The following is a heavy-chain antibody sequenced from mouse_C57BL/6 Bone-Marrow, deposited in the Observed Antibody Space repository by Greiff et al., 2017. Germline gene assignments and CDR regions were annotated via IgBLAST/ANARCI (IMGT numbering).Heavy chain of an antibody. D-gene: IGHD2-4*01. CDR1: GFNIKDDY. J-gene: IGHJ4*01. CDR2: IDPENGDT. Sequence: EVQLQQSGAELVRPGASVKLSCTASGFNIKDDYMHWVKQRPEQGLEWIGWIDPENGDTEYASKFQGKATITADTSSNTAYLQLSSLTSEDTAVYYYTSYDYDYAMDYWGQGTSVTVSS. CDR3: TSYDYDYAMDY. V-gene: IGHV14-4*01.